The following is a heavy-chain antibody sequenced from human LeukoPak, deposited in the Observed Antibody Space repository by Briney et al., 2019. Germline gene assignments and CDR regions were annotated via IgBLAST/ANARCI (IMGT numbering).Heavy chain of an antibody. J-gene: IGHJ4*02. V-gene: IGHV1-8*01. CDR3: ARGSALGWAARPTW. Sequence: ASVKVSCKASEYTFTSYDINWVRQATGQGLEWMGWMNPNSGNTGYAEKFQGRVTMTRNTSISTAYLELSSLRSEDTAVYYCARGSALGWAARPTWWGQGTLVTVSS. CDR2: MNPNSGNT. CDR1: EYTFTSYD. D-gene: IGHD6-6*01.